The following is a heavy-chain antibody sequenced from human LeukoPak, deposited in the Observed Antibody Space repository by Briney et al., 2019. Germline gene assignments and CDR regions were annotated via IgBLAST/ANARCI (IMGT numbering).Heavy chain of an antibody. CDR3: ARHSSGSGHFDY. J-gene: IGHJ4*02. D-gene: IGHD6-19*01. CDR2: ISGSGGST. CDR1: GFTFSSYS. Sequence: GGSLRLSCAASGFTFSSYSMNWVRQAPGKGLEWVSAISGSGGSTYYADSVKGRFTISRDNSKNTLYLQMNSLRAEDTAVYYCARHSSGSGHFDYWGQGTLVTVSS. V-gene: IGHV3-23*01.